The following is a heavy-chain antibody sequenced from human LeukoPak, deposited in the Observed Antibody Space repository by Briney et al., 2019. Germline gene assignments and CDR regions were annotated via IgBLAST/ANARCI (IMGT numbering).Heavy chain of an antibody. CDR3: ARQWLASRGLGY. V-gene: IGHV5-51*01. D-gene: IGHD6-19*01. CDR1: GYSFTNYW. J-gene: IGHJ4*02. CDR2: IYPGDSDT. Sequence: GESLKISCKASGYSFTNYWIGWVRQMPGKGLEWMGIIYPGDSDTTYSPSFQGQVTISADKSINTAYLQWSSLKASDTAMYYCARQWLASRGLGYWGQRTLVTVSS.